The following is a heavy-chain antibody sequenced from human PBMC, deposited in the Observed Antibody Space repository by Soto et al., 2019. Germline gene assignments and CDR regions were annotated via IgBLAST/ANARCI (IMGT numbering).Heavy chain of an antibody. D-gene: IGHD3-16*01. CDR3: ARGEMRWGYYYGMDV. J-gene: IGHJ6*02. CDR1: GYTFTSYD. V-gene: IGHV1-8*01. Sequence: ASVKVSCKASGYTFTSYDINWVREATGQGLEWMGWMNPNSGNTGYAQKFQGRVTMTRNTSISTAYMELSSLRSEDAAVYYCARGEMRWGYYYGMDVWGQGTTVTVSS. CDR2: MNPNSGNT.